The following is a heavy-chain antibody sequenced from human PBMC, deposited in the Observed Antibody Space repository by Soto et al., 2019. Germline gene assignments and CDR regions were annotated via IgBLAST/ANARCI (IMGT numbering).Heavy chain of an antibody. Sequence: PSETLSLTCSVSGGSTSSYYWSWIRQPPGKGLEWIGYIYYSGSTDYSPSLKSRVTMSIDTSKNQFSLKLSSVTAADTAVYYCVRFCPPPFSDALNDYTDAFDYSGQGTLVTVSS. CDR1: GGSTSSYY. J-gene: IGHJ4*02. V-gene: IGHV4-59*08. CDR3: VRFCPPPFSDALNDYTDAFDY. D-gene: IGHD3-9*01. CDR2: IYYSGST.